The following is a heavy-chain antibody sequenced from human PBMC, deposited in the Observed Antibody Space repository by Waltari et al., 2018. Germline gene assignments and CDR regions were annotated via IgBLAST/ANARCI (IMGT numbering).Heavy chain of an antibody. CDR2: INHSGST. D-gene: IGHD3-22*01. CDR1: GGSFSGYY. V-gene: IGHV4-34*01. CDR3: ARRPPRITMIVGNWFDP. Sequence: QVQLQQWGAGLLKPSETLSLTCAVYGGSFSGYYWSWIRQPPGKGLEWSGEINHSGSTNYNPSLKSRVTISVDTSKNQFSLKLSSVTAADTAVYYCARRPPRITMIVGNWFDPWGQGTLVTVSS. J-gene: IGHJ5*02.